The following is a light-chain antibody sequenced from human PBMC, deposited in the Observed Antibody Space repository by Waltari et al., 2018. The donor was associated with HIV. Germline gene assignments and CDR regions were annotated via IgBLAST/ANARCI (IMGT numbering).Light chain of an antibody. J-gene: IGLJ2*01. CDR3: TAWDDSLSGVV. CDR1: RSTIGSKY. V-gene: IGLV1-47*01. Sequence: QSVLTQPPSASGTPGQRVTISCSGSRSTIGSKYVYWYQQLPGTAPKLLIYRNNPRPSGVPDRFSGSKSGTSASLAISGLRSEDEADYHCTAWDDSLSGVVFGGGTKLTVL. CDR2: RNN.